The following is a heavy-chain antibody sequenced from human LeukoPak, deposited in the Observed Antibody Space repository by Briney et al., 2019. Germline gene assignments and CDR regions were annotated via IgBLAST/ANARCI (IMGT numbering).Heavy chain of an antibody. CDR1: GGTFSSYA. Sequence: SVKVPCKASGGTFSSYAISWVRQAPGQGLEWMGRIIPILGIANYAQKFQGRVTITADKSTSTAYMELSSLRSEDTAVYYCARHEYNTMVRGVSNWFDPWGQGTLVTVSS. CDR2: IIPILGIA. V-gene: IGHV1-69*04. J-gene: IGHJ5*02. D-gene: IGHD3-10*01. CDR3: ARHEYNTMVRGVSNWFDP.